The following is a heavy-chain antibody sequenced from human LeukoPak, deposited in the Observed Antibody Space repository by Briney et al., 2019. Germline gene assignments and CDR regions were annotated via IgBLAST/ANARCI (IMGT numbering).Heavy chain of an antibody. CDR2: ISGSGGST. V-gene: IGHV3-23*01. J-gene: IGHJ4*02. Sequence: GGSLRLSCAASGFTFSSYAMSWVRQAPGKGLEWVSAISGSGGSTYYADSVKGRFTISRDNSKNTLYLQMNSLRAEDTAIYYCAKIRAGRIVVVIGGYYFDYWGQGTLVTVSS. CDR1: GFTFSSYA. CDR3: AKIRAGRIVVVIGGYYFDY. D-gene: IGHD3-22*01.